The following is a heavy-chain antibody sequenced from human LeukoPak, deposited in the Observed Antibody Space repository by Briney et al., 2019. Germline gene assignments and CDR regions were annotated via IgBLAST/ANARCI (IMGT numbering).Heavy chain of an antibody. CDR3: ARGAAPPLITMVRGVIGGWFDP. CDR2: INPSGGST. CDR1: GYTFTSYY. J-gene: IGHJ5*02. Sequence: GASVKVSFKASGYTFTSYYMRWVRQAPGQGLEWMGIINPSGGSTSYAQKFQGRVTMTRDMSTSTVYMELSSLRSEDTAVYYCARGAAPPLITMVRGVIGGWFDPWGQGTLVTVSS. D-gene: IGHD3-10*01. V-gene: IGHV1-46*01.